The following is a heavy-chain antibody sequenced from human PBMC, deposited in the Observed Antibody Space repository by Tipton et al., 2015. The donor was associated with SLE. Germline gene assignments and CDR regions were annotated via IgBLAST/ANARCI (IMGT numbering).Heavy chain of an antibody. Sequence: TLSLTCVVSGGSISSGGYSWSWIRQTPGKGLEWIGYIYQSGGTYYNPSLKSRVSISVDRSRNQFSLKLSSVTAADTAVYYCASWGPIVYYYYYMDVWGKGTTVTVSS. CDR2: IYQSGGT. D-gene: IGHD3-16*01. CDR1: GGSISSGGYS. V-gene: IGHV4-30-2*01. J-gene: IGHJ6*03. CDR3: ASWGPIVYYYYYMDV.